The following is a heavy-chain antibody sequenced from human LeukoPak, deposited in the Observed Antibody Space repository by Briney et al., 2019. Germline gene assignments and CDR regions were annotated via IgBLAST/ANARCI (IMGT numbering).Heavy chain of an antibody. V-gene: IGHV3-33*01. CDR1: GFTFSSYG. CDR3: AGDGYKSYAFDI. D-gene: IGHD5-24*01. Sequence: GRSLRLSCAASGFTFSSYGMHWVRQAPGKGLEWVAVIWYDGSNKYYADSVKGRFTISRDNSKNTLYLQMNSLRAEDTAVYYCAGDGYKSYAFDIWGQGTMVTVSS. CDR2: IWYDGSNK. J-gene: IGHJ3*02.